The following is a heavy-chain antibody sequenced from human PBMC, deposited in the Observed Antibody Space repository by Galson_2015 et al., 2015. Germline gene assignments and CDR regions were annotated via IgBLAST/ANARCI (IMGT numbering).Heavy chain of an antibody. V-gene: IGHV6-1*01. CDR3: ARVPDGHPSSDAFDI. Sequence: CAISGDSVSSNSAAWNWIRQSPSRGLEWLGRIYYRSKWYNDYAVSVKSRITINPDTSKNQFSLQLNSVTPEDTAVYYCARVPDGHPSSDAFDIWGQGTMVTVSS. CDR2: IYYRSKWYN. J-gene: IGHJ3*02. D-gene: IGHD6-6*01. CDR1: GDSVSSNSAA.